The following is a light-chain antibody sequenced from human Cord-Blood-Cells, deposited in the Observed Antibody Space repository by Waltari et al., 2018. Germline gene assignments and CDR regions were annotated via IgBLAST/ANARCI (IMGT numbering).Light chain of an antibody. J-gene: IGLJ1*01. Sequence: QSALTQPASVSGSPGQSTTIPCTGTSSDVGCYNLVPWYQQHPGKAPKRMIYEVSKRPSGVSNRFSGSKSGNTASLTISGLQAEDEADYYCCSYAGSSTYVFGTGTKVTVL. V-gene: IGLV2-23*02. CDR1: SSDVGCYNL. CDR2: EVS. CDR3: CSYAGSSTYV.